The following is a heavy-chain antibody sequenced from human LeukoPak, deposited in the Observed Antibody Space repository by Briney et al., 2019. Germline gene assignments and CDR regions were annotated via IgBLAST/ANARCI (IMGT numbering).Heavy chain of an antibody. Sequence: ASVKVSCKASGYTFTSYGISWVRQAPGQGLEWMGWISAYNGNTNYAQKLQGRVTMTTDTSTSTAYMELRSLRSDDTAVYYCARDGGVGATTGYYYYMDVWGKGTTVTVSS. D-gene: IGHD1-26*01. CDR3: ARDGGVGATTGYYYYMDV. CDR2: ISAYNGNT. J-gene: IGHJ6*03. V-gene: IGHV1-18*01. CDR1: GYTFTSYG.